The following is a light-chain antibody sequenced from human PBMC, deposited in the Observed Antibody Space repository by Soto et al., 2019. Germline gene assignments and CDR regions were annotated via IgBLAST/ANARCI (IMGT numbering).Light chain of an antibody. J-gene: IGKJ4*01. CDR3: QQRTHSPLT. CDR1: QSASSY. Sequence: EIVLTQSPATLSLSPGQRATLSCRASQSASSYLAWYQQKPGQAPRLLIYDASNRATGIPARFSGSGSGTDFTLTISRREPEDFAVYYCQQRTHSPLTFGVGTKVEIK. V-gene: IGKV3-11*01. CDR2: DAS.